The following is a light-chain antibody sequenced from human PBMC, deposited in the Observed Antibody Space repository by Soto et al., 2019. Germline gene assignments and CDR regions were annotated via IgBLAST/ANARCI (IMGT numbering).Light chain of an antibody. CDR2: AAT. Sequence: AIQLTQSPSSLSASVGDRVTITCRASTGIRTDLSWYQQKSGKVPKVLIYAATSLHSGVPSRFSGSGSGTDFTLTISSLQPEDFATYYCLQDYNYPWTVGQGTKVDSK. J-gene: IGKJ1*01. CDR3: LQDYNYPWT. CDR1: TGIRTD. V-gene: IGKV1-6*01.